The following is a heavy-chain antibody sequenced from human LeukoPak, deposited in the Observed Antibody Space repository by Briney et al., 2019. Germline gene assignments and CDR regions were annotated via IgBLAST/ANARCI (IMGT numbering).Heavy chain of an antibody. CDR1: GYTFTSYD. J-gene: IGHJ5*02. CDR2: MNPNSGNT. Sequence: ASVKVSCKASGYTFTSYDINWVRQATGQGLEWMGWMNPNSGNTGYVQKFQGRVTMTRNTSISTAYMELSSLRSEDTAVYYCARGPPTVWFGELYWFDPWGQGTLVTVSS. CDR3: ARGPPTVWFGELYWFDP. D-gene: IGHD3-10*01. V-gene: IGHV1-8*01.